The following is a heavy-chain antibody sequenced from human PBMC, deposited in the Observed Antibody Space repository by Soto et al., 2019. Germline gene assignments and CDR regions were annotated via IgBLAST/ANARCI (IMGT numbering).Heavy chain of an antibody. J-gene: IGHJ6*02. Sequence: SETLSLTCAVYGGSFSGYYWSWIRQPPGKGLEWIGEINHSGSTNYNPSLKSRVTISVDTSKNQFSLKLSSVTAADTAVYYCARGRITMVRGVYYGMDVWGQGTTVTVSS. CDR1: GGSFSGYY. D-gene: IGHD3-10*01. CDR2: INHSGST. V-gene: IGHV4-34*01. CDR3: ARGRITMVRGVYYGMDV.